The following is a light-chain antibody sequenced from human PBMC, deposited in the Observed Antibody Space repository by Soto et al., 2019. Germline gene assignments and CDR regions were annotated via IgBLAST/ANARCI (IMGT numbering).Light chain of an antibody. V-gene: IGKV1-12*02. CDR2: GAS. CDR1: KDISSW. Sequence: DIQMTQCPSSVSASVGDRVTITCRASKDISSWLAWYQQKAGKAPKLLIYGASSLQSGVPSRFSGSGSGTDFTLTISSLQPEDFAAYYCQQSNSFPYTFGQGTKLEIK. CDR3: QQSNSFPYT. J-gene: IGKJ2*01.